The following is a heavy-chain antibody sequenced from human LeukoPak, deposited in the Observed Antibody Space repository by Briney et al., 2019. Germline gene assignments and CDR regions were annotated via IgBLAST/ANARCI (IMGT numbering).Heavy chain of an antibody. CDR1: GFTFSSYS. D-gene: IGHD4-17*01. CDR3: ASTPPLRCGDYVGYFQH. Sequence: KTGGSLRLSCAASGFTFSSYSMNWVRQAPGKGLEWVSSISSSSSYIYYADSVKGRFTISRDNAKNSLYLQMNSLRAEDTAVYYCASTPPLRCGDYVGYFQHWGQGTLVTVSS. J-gene: IGHJ1*01. V-gene: IGHV3-21*01. CDR2: ISSSSSYI.